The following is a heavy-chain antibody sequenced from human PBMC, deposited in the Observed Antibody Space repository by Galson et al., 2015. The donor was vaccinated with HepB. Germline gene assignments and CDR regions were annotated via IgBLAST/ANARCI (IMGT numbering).Heavy chain of an antibody. CDR3: ARDEAVAGKNWFGP. V-gene: IGHV6-1*01. D-gene: IGHD6-19*01. CDR2: TYYRSKWYN. Sequence: CAISGDSVSSNNAAWNWIRQSPSRGLEWLGRTYYRSKWYNDYAVSVKSRITISPDTSKNQFSLQLNSVTPEDTAVYYCARDEAVAGKNWFGPWGQGTLVTVSS. J-gene: IGHJ5*02. CDR1: GDSVSSNNAA.